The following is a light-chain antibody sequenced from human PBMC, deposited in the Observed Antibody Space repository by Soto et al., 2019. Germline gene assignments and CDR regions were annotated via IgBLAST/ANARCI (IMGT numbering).Light chain of an antibody. CDR3: QQFRNSPPWT. J-gene: IGKJ1*01. CDR2: GTS. CDR1: QSVNGNS. Sequence: EIVLTQSPGTLSLSPGERATLSCRASQSVNGNSLAWYQQKSGQAPRLLIYGTSSRATGIPDRFSGSGSGTDFTLTINRLKPEDFAVYYCQQFRNSPPWTFGQGTKVEMK. V-gene: IGKV3-20*01.